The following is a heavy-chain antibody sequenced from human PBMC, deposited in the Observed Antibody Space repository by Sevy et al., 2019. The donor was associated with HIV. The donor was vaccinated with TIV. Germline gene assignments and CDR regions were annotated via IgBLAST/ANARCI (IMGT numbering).Heavy chain of an antibody. CDR1: GFPFSNFA. CDR2: LIGGGSRT. J-gene: IGHJ6*02. CDR3: AKRRVQSGLSGGGANYGMDV. Sequence: GVSLRLSCAASGFPFSNFAMSWVRQAPGKGLEWVSTLIGGGSRTYYADSVTGRFIISRDNSRNTLYLQMNSLRAEDTAIYYCAKRRVQSGLSGGGANYGMDVCGRRTTVTVS. D-gene: IGHD2-8*02. V-gene: IGHV3-23*01.